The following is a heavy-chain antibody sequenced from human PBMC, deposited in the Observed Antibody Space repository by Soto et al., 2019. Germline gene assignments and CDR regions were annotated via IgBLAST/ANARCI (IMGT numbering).Heavy chain of an antibody. CDR1: GGSISSYY. D-gene: IGHD2-2*01. V-gene: IGHV4-59*08. CDR2: IYYSGST. Sequence: QVQLQESGPGLVKPSETLSLTCTVSGGSISSYYWSWIRQPPGKGLEWIGYIYYSGSTNYNPSLKSRVTISVDTAKNQFSLKLSSVTAADTAVYYCARWAHKIVVVPAALFDYWGQGTLVTVSS. CDR3: ARWAHKIVVVPAALFDY. J-gene: IGHJ4*02.